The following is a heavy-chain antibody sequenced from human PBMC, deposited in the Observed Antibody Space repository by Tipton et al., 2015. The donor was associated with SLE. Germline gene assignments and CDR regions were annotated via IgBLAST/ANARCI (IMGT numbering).Heavy chain of an antibody. CDR3: AARLVDLDY. D-gene: IGHD3-9*01. V-gene: IGHV3-30*04. CDR2: IWYDGSNK. J-gene: IGHJ4*02. CDR1: GFTFSNYA. Sequence: SLRLSCAASGFTFSNYALHWVRQAPGKGLEWVAVIWYDGSNKYYADSVKGRFTISRDNSKNTLYLQMNSLRAEDTAVYYCAARLVDLDYWGQGTLVTVSS.